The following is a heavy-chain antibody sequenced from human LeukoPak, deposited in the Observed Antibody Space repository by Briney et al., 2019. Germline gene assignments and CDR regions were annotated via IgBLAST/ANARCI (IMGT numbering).Heavy chain of an antibody. Sequence: GASVNVSFTASGYTFTVYYMHWVRQAPGQGLEWMGRINPNSGGTNYAQKFQGRVTMTRDTSISTAYMELSRLRSDDTAVYYCARVGYYYAFDIWGQGTMVTVSS. CDR1: GYTFTVYY. CDR2: INPNSGGT. D-gene: IGHD3-22*01. J-gene: IGHJ3*02. CDR3: ARVGYYYAFDI. V-gene: IGHV1-2*06.